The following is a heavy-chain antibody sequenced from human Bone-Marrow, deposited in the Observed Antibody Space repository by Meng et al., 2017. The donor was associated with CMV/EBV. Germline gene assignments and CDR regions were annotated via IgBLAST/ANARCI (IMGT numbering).Heavy chain of an antibody. CDR2: ISYDGSNK. J-gene: IGHJ4*02. D-gene: IGHD5-12*01. CDR3: ASDLGYSGYDFGY. Sequence: GESLKIFCAASGFTFSSYAMHWVRQAPGKGLEWVAVISYDGSNKYYADSVKGRFTISRDNSKNTLYLQMNSLRAEDTAVYYCASDLGYSGYDFGYWGQGTLVTVSS. V-gene: IGHV3-30-3*01. CDR1: GFTFSSYA.